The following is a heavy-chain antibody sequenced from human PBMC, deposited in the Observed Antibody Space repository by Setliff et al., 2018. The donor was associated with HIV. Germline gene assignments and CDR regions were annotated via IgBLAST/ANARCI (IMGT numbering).Heavy chain of an antibody. V-gene: IGHV4-34*01. Sequence: SETLSLTCAVYGGSFTSYYWTWIRQAPGKDLEWIGEINHNGGTNYNPSLRSRVTISVDTSKNQFSLKLSSVTAADTAVYYCARDAPTVYANGWFDPWGQGTLVTVSS. D-gene: IGHD2-8*01. CDR1: GGSFTSYY. CDR3: ARDAPTVYANGWFDP. CDR2: INHNGGT. J-gene: IGHJ5*02.